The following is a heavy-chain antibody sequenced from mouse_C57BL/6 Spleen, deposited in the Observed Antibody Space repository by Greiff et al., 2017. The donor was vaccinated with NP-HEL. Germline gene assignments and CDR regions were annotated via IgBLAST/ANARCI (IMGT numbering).Heavy chain of an antibody. D-gene: IGHD2-2*01. J-gene: IGHJ2*01. CDR1: GFTFSSYA. Sequence: EVKLMESGGGLVKPGGSLKLSCAASGFTFSSYAMSWVRQTPEKRLEWVATISDGGSYTYYPDNVKGRFTISRDNAKNNLYLQMSHLKSEDTAMYYCARGSSTMGTLYYFDYWGQGTTLTVSS. CDR2: ISDGGSYT. CDR3: ARGSSTMGTLYYFDY. V-gene: IGHV5-4*03.